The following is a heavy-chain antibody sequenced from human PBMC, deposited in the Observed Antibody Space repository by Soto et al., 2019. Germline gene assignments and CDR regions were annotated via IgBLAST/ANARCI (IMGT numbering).Heavy chain of an antibody. CDR1: GFTFSSYW. CDR2: IKQDGSEK. V-gene: IGHV3-7*01. CDR3: ARGGYYYKVDV. Sequence: EVQLVESGGGLVQPGGSLRLSCAASGFTFSSYWMPWVRQAPGKGLEWVAIIKQDGSEKYYVDSVKGRFTISRDNAKNSLYLQRTSLMAEDTGVYYSARGGYYYKVDVWGKGTTVTVSS. J-gene: IGHJ6*03.